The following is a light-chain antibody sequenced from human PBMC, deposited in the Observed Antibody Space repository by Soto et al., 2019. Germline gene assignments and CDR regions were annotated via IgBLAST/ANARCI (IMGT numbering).Light chain of an antibody. J-gene: IGKJ4*01. CDR1: QSVSSSF. V-gene: IGKV3-20*01. Sequence: IGLTQSPGTLSLSPGERATLSCRASQSVSSSFLAWYQQKPGQAPRLLIYGSSTRATGIPDRFSGSGSGTDLTLTISRLEPEDFAVYYCQQYGSFPLTFGGGTKVDIK. CDR2: GSS. CDR3: QQYGSFPLT.